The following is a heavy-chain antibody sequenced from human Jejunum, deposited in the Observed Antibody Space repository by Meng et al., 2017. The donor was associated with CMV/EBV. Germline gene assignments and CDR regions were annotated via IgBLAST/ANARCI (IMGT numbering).Heavy chain of an antibody. CDR2: IGGSGDST. CDR1: GFAINECA. CDR3: AKDGYSYGYYFDS. V-gene: IGHV3-23*01. Sequence: ASGFAINECAMDWVRQAPGKGLGWVSVIGGSGDSTHYADSVKGRLTISRDNSKNTMYLQMNSLRAEETAIYFCAKDGYSYGYYFDSWGQGTLVTVSS. J-gene: IGHJ4*02. D-gene: IGHD5-18*01.